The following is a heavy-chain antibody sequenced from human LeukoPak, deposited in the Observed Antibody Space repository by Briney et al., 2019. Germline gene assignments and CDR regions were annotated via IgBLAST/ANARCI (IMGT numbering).Heavy chain of an antibody. D-gene: IGHD6-13*01. J-gene: IGHJ4*02. CDR2: IYYTGST. Sequence: SETLSLTCTVSGGSLSSSNYYWGWIRQPPGKGLEWIGRIYYTGSTYYNPSLKSRLTISVDSSKTPFSLSLSSVTAADTAVYYCARISSSTLAYFFDSWGQGTLVTVSS. CDR3: ARISSSTLAYFFDS. CDR1: GGSLSSSNYY. V-gene: IGHV4-39*01.